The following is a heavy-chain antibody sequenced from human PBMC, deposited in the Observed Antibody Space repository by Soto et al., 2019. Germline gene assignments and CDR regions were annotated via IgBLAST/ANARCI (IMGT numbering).Heavy chain of an antibody. Sequence: EVQLVESGGGLVQPGGSLRLSCAASGFTFSSYSMNWVRQAPGKGLEWVSYISSSSSTIYYADSVKVQFTISRDNAKNSLYLQMISLRDEATAVYYCARYSGYAEWGQGTVVTVSS. CDR3: ARYSGYAE. V-gene: IGHV3-48*02. J-gene: IGHJ4*02. CDR1: GFTFSSYS. CDR2: ISSSSSTI. D-gene: IGHD5-12*01.